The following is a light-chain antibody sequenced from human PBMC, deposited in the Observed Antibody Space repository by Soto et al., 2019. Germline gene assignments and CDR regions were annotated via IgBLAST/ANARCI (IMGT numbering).Light chain of an antibody. CDR3: LLAYSGSRV. CDR2: DTS. Sequence: QAVVTQEPSLTVSPGGTVTLTCSSSTGGVTSGHFPYWFQQKPGQAPRTLIYDTSNKHSWTPARFSGSLLGGKAALTLSGAQPEDEADYYCLLAYSGSRVFGGGTKLTVL. V-gene: IGLV7-46*01. J-gene: IGLJ2*01. CDR1: TGGVTSGHF.